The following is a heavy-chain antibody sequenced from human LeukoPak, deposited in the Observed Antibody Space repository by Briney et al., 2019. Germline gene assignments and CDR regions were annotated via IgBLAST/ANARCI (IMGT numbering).Heavy chain of an antibody. D-gene: IGHD3/OR15-3a*01. J-gene: IGHJ4*02. V-gene: IGHV4-39*01. Sequence: NSSETLSLTCTVSGVTISSSNSYWGWIRQPPGKGLEWIGSIYYSGNPYYNASLKSQVSISIDTSKNQFSLRLTSVTAADTAVYYCARQTGSGLFILPGGQGTLVTVSS. CDR2: IYYSGNP. CDR3: ARQTGSGLFILP. CDR1: GVTISSSNSY.